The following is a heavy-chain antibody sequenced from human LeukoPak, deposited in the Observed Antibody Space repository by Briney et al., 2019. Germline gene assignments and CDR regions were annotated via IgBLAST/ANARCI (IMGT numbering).Heavy chain of an antibody. CDR2: IYYSGST. CDR3: ARAVYEYIWGSYRFDY. V-gene: IGHV4-31*03. CDR1: GGSISSGGYY. J-gene: IGHJ4*02. D-gene: IGHD3-16*02. Sequence: SQTLSLTCTVSGGSISSGGYYWSWIRQHPGKGLVWIGFIYYSGSTYYNPSLKSRVTFSVDTSKNQFSPKLSSVNAADTAVYYCARAVYEYIWGSYRFDYWGQGTLVTVSS.